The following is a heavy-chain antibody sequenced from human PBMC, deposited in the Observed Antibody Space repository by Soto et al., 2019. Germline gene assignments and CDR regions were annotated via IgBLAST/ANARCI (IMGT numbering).Heavy chain of an antibody. J-gene: IGHJ4*02. CDR3: ARDGDNRAHFDY. Sequence: QVQLVQSGAEVKRPGASVKISCKASGYTMNKYNMHWVRQAPGQSLGWLGWLHADNGDTKYSPRFQGRVTLNWDTSASTAYMELSSLRSEDTAMYYCARDGDNRAHFDYWGQGTLVSVSS. V-gene: IGHV1-3*01. D-gene: IGHD1-1*01. CDR1: GYTMNKYN. CDR2: LHADNGDT.